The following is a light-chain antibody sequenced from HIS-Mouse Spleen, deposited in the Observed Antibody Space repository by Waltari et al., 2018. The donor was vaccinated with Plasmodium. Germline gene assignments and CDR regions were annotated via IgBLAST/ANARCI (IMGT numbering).Light chain of an antibody. CDR2: EGS. CDR1: ALPKKY. Sequence: SYELTQPPSVSVSPGQTARITCSGDALPKKYASWYQQKSGRAPVLVIYEGSKRPSGIPERFSGSSSGTMATFTISGAQVEDEADYYCYSTDSSGNHRVFGGGTKLTVL. CDR3: YSTDSSGNHRV. V-gene: IGLV3-10*01. J-gene: IGLJ3*02.